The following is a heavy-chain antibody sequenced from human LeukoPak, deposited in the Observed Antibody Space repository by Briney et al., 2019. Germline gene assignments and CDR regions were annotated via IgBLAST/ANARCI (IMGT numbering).Heavy chain of an antibody. Sequence: GESLKISCKGSGYSFTSYWIGGVRQMPGKGLEWMGIIYPGDSDTRYSPSFQGQVTISADKSISTAYLQWSSLKASDTAMYYCARAYYYGSGVDAFDIWGQGTMVTVSS. J-gene: IGHJ3*02. CDR1: GYSFTSYW. V-gene: IGHV5-51*01. CDR2: IYPGDSDT. CDR3: ARAYYYGSGVDAFDI. D-gene: IGHD3-10*01.